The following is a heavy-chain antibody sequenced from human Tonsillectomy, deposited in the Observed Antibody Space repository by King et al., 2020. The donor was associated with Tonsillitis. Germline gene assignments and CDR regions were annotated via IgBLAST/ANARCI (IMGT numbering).Heavy chain of an antibody. Sequence: VQLVESGGGLVQPGGSLRLSCAASGFTFSSYSMNWVRQAPGKGLEWVSYISSSSSTIYYADSVKGRFTISRDNAKNSLYLQMNSLRDEDTAVFYCARHRIIGYCTSTSCYFGVDYWGQGPLVTVSS. J-gene: IGHJ4*02. CDR3: ARHRIIGYCTSTSCYFGVDY. CDR1: GFTFSSYS. CDR2: ISSSSSTI. D-gene: IGHD2-2*01. V-gene: IGHV3-48*02.